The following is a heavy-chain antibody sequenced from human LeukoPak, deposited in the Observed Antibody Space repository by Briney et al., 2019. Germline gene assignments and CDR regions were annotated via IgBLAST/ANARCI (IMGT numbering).Heavy chain of an antibody. CDR1: GFTFTRSA. D-gene: IGHD5-12*01. V-gene: IGHV1-58*01. Sequence: ASVKVSCKASGFTFTRSAVQWVRQPRGHGLEWIGWIVVGSGNTKYAQKFQERVTITRDMSTSTVYMELSSLRSEDTAVYYCAAARGATIELLDYWGQGTQVTVSS. CDR3: AAARGATIELLDY. J-gene: IGHJ4*02. CDR2: IVVGSGNT.